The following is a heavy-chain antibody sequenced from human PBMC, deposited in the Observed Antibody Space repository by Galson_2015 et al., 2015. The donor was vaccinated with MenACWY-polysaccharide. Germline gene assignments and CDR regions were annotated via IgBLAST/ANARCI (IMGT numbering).Heavy chain of an antibody. CDR1: GFTFSSYA. J-gene: IGHJ3*01. V-gene: IGHV3-23*01. CDR2: VSASGGST. CDR3: AKDTGPGEYAYSWGT. D-gene: IGHD3-10*01. Sequence: SLRLSCAASGFTFSSYAMSWVRQAPGKGLEWVSGVSASGGSTVYTDSAKGRFTMSRDNSKRSLYLQMNSLRAEDTAVYYCAKDTGPGEYAYSWGTWGRGTMVTVSS.